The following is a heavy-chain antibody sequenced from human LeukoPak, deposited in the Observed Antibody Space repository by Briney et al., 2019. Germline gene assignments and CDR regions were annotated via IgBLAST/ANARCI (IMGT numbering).Heavy chain of an antibody. CDR3: ASSSSGSGSPFDY. Sequence: PSETLSLTCTVSGGSISSYYWSWIRQPPGEGLEWIGYIYYSGSTNYNPSLKSRVTISVDTSKNQFFLKLSSVTAADTAVYYCASSSSGSGSPFDYWGQGTLVTVSS. D-gene: IGHD3-10*01. CDR1: GGSISSYY. V-gene: IGHV4-59*01. CDR2: IYYSGST. J-gene: IGHJ4*02.